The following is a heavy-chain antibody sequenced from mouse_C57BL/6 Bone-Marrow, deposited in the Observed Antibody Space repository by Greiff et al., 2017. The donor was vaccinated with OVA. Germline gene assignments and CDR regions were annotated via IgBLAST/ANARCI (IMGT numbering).Heavy chain of an antibody. V-gene: IGHV1-52*01. D-gene: IGHD2-14*01. CDR3: ALYRECGGFAY. Sequence: QVQLQQPGAELVRPGSSVKLSCKASGYTFTSYWMPWVKQRPIQGLEWIGNIYPSDSETHYNQKFKDKATLTVDKSSSTAYMQLSSLTSEDSEVYYCALYRECGGFAYWGQGTPVTVSA. CDR2: IYPSDSET. J-gene: IGHJ3*01. CDR1: GYTFTSYW.